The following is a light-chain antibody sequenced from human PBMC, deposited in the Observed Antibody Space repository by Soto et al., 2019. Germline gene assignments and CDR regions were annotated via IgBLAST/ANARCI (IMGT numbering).Light chain of an antibody. CDR3: QQRSNWPYT. V-gene: IGKV3-11*01. Sequence: EIVLTQSPATLSLSPGERATLSCRASQSVSSYVAWYQQKPGQAPRLLIYDASSRATGIPARFSGSGSGTDFPLTSSGLDPEDFVVYYCQQRSNWPYTFGQGTKLEIK. J-gene: IGKJ2*01. CDR1: QSVSSY. CDR2: DAS.